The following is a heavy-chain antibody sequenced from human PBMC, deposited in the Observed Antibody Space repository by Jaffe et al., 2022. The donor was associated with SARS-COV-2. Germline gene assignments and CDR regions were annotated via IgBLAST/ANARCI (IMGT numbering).Heavy chain of an antibody. Sequence: EVQLVESGGGLVQPGGSLRLSCAASGFTFSDHYIDWVRQAPGKGLEWVGRTRNKANSYSTEYAASVKGRFTISRDDSKNSVYLEMNSLKTEDTAVYYCARVVGTWGSHYFDYWGQGTLVTVSS. D-gene: IGHD7-27*01. CDR1: GFTFSDHY. J-gene: IGHJ4*02. CDR2: TRNKANSYST. V-gene: IGHV3-72*01. CDR3: ARVVGTWGSHYFDY.